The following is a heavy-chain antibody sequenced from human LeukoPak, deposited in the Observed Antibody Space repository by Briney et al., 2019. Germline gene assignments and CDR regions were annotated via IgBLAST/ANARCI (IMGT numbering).Heavy chain of an antibody. CDR1: GFTFSSYA. CDR2: ISYDGSNK. D-gene: IGHD3-10*01. CDR3: AGLSMVRGVNYFDY. V-gene: IGHV3-30-3*01. Sequence: GRSLRLSCAASGFTFSSYAMHWVRQAPGKGLEWVAVISYDGSNKYYADSVKGRFTISRDNSKNTLYLQVNSLRAEDTAVYYCAGLSMVRGVNYFDYWGQGTLVTVSS. J-gene: IGHJ4*02.